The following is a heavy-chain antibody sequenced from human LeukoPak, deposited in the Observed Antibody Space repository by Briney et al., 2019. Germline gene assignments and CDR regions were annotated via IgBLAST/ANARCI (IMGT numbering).Heavy chain of an antibody. J-gene: IGHJ4*02. V-gene: IGHV3-23*01. Sequence: QAGGSLRLSCTASGFSFSHYAMHWIRQAPGKGLEWVSAISGSGGSTYYADSVKGRFTISRDNSKNTLYLQMNSLRAEDTAVYYCATRRSSINPPIDYWGQGTLVTVSS. CDR3: ATRRSSINPPIDY. D-gene: IGHD2-2*01. CDR2: ISGSGGST. CDR1: GFSFSHYA.